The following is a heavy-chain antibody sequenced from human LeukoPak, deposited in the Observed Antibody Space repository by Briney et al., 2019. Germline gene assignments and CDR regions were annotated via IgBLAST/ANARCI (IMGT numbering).Heavy chain of an antibody. CDR2: IYYSGTT. V-gene: IGHV4-39*02. Sequence: SETLSLTCTVSGGSISSSSSYYWGWIRQPPGKGLEWIGSIYYSGTTYHNPSLKSRVTISVDTSKNYFSLKLNSVTAADTAVYYCARQRGYCSGGTCYRTPHFDYWGQGTLVTVSS. CDR3: ARQRGYCSGGTCYRTPHFDY. CDR1: GGSISSSSSYY. D-gene: IGHD2-15*01. J-gene: IGHJ4*02.